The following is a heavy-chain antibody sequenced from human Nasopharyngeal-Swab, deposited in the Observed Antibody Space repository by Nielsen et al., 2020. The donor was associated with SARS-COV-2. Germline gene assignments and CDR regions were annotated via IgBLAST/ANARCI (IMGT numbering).Heavy chain of an antibody. CDR3: AKALLHIVVVTAPGGY. CDR2: IRGSGGST. J-gene: IGHJ4*02. CDR1: GFTFSSYA. D-gene: IGHD2-21*02. Sequence: GWSLQISCASSGFTFSSYAMSWVRPAPGKGLEWVSAIRGSGGSTYYADSVKGRFTISRDNSKNTLYLQMNGLRAEDTAVYYCAKALLHIVVVTAPGGYWGQGTLVTVSS. V-gene: IGHV3-23*01.